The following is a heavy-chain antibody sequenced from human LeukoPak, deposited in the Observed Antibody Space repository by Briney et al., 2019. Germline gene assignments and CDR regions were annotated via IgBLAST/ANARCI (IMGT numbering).Heavy chain of an antibody. Sequence: ASVYVSCEVSGYTLTELSMHWVPPAPGKGLERMGGFDPEDGETIYAQTFQGRVTMTEDTSTDTAYMELSSLRSEVTAVYYCATGVAVAGTPWVYWGQGTLVTVSS. V-gene: IGHV1-24*01. CDR1: GYTLTELS. CDR3: ATGVAVAGTPWVY. D-gene: IGHD6-19*01. J-gene: IGHJ4*02. CDR2: FDPEDGET.